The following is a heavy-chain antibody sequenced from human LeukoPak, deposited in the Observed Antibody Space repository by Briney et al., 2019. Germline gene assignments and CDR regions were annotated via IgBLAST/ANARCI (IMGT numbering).Heavy chain of an antibody. CDR3: AAETTVELYYYYGMDV. CDR2: IYENGGTT. D-gene: IGHD4-11*01. Sequence: GGSLRLSCVGSGFTFRSHAMSWVRQAPEKGLEFVSGIYENGGTTYYADSVKGRFSISRDNSKNTLYLQMNSLRAEDTAVYYCAAETTVELYYYYGMDVWGQGTTVTVSS. J-gene: IGHJ6*02. V-gene: IGHV3-23*01. CDR1: GFTFRSHA.